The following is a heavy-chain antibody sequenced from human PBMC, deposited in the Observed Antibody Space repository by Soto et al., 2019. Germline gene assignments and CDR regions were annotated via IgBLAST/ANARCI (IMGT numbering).Heavy chain of an antibody. Sequence: HPGGSLRLSCAASGFTFSSYGMHWVRQAPGKGLEWVAVISYDGSNKYYADSVKGRFTISRDNSKNTLYLQMNSLRAEDTAVYYCAKRRTNSGSYLGWFDPWGQGTLVTVSS. CDR2: ISYDGSNK. V-gene: IGHV3-30*18. D-gene: IGHD1-26*01. CDR1: GFTFSSYG. CDR3: AKRRTNSGSYLGWFDP. J-gene: IGHJ5*02.